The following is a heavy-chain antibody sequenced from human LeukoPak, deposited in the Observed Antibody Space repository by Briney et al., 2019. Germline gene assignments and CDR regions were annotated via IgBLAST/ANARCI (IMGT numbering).Heavy chain of an antibody. CDR1: GFTFSSYA. CDR3: AKGAHYYDSSGYFLYFDY. V-gene: IGHV3-23*01. Sequence: GGSLRLSCAASGFTFSSYAMNWVRQAPGKGLEWVSAISGSGSSTYYADSVKGRFTISRDNSKNTLYLQMNSLRAEDTAVYYCAKGAHYYDSSGYFLYFDYWGQGTLVTVSS. J-gene: IGHJ4*02. CDR2: ISGSGSST. D-gene: IGHD3-22*01.